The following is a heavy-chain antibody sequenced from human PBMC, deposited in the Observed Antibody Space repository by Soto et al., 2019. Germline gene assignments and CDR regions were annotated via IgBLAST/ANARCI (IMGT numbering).Heavy chain of an antibody. J-gene: IGHJ5*02. V-gene: IGHV1-69*12. D-gene: IGHD2-15*01. CDR2: ITPIFGPA. CDR3: ARETSERYCSGGTCYSSGGVWFDP. CDR1: GGTFNNHA. Sequence: QVQLVQSGAEVKKPGSSVKVSCKASGGTFNNHAISWVRQAPGQGLEWMGGITPIFGPANYAQKSQGRVTITADEFTSTAYMEMTGLRSEETAIYYCARETSERYCSGGTCYSSGGVWFDPWGQGTLVTVSS.